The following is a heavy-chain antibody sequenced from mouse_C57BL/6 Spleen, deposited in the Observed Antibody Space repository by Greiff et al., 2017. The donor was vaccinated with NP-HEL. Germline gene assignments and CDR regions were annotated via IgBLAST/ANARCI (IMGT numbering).Heavy chain of an antibody. D-gene: IGHD1-1*01. CDR2: IDPSDSYT. CDR1: GYTFTSYW. V-gene: IGHV1-69*01. CDR3: ARSPVLLRSSMDY. Sequence: QVQLQQPGAELVMPGASVKLSCKASGYTFTSYWMHWVKQRPGQGLEWIGEIDPSDSYTNYNQKFKGKSTLTVDKSSSTAYMQLSSLTSEDSAVYYWARSPVLLRSSMDYWGQGTSVTVSS. J-gene: IGHJ4*01.